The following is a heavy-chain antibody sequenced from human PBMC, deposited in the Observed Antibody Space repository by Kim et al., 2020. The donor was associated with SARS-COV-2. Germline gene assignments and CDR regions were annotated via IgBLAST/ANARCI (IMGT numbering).Heavy chain of an antibody. CDR3: ARGGRGGQWLFDY. V-gene: IGHV6-1*01. CDR1: GDSVSSNSAA. J-gene: IGHJ4*02. D-gene: IGHD6-19*01. CDR2: TYYGSTWYN. Sequence: SQTLSLTCAISGDSVSSNSAAWNWIRQSPSRGLEWLGRTYYGSTWYNDYAVSVKSRITINPDTAKNRFSLQLNSVTPEDTAIYYCARGGRGGQWLFDYWGQGNPVTVSS.